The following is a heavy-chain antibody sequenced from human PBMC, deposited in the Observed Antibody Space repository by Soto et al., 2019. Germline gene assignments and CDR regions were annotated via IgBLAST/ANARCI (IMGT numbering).Heavy chain of an antibody. CDR1: GYTFTSYD. CDR3: ARGRYCSGGSCYPAPFDY. J-gene: IGHJ4*02. V-gene: IGHV1-8*01. D-gene: IGHD2-15*01. Sequence: QVQLVQSGAEVKKPGASVKVSCKASGYTFTSYDINWVRQATGQGLEWMGWMNPNSGNTGYAQKFQGRVTMTRNTSISTADMELSSLRSEDTAVYYCARGRYCSGGSCYPAPFDYCGQGTLVTVSS. CDR2: MNPNSGNT.